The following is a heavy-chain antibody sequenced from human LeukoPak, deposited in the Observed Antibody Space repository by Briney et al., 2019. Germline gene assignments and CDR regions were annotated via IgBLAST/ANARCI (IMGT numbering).Heavy chain of an antibody. CDR2: ISSSSSYI. V-gene: IGHV3-21*01. CDR3: ARGPDDYGDYSWFDP. CDR1: GFTFSSYS. D-gene: IGHD4-17*01. J-gene: IGHJ5*02. Sequence: GSLRLSCAASGFTFSSYSMNWVRQAPGKGLEWVSSISSSSSYIYYADSVKGRFTISRDNAKNSLYLQMNSLRAEDTAVYYCARGPDDYGDYSWFDPWGQGTLVTVSS.